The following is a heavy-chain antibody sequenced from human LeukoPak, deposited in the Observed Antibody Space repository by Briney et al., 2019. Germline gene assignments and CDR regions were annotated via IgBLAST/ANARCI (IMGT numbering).Heavy chain of an antibody. CDR3: AKGIYSSGWSYFDY. J-gene: IGHJ4*01. D-gene: IGHD6-19*01. V-gene: IGHV3-23*01. Sequence: HPGGSLRLSCAASGFTFSNSAMSWVRQAPGKGLEWVSTLSGSGITTYYADFVKGRFTISRDNSKNTLYLQMNTLRAEDSALYYCAKGIYSSGWSYFDYWGHGTLVTVSS. CDR2: LSGSGITT. CDR1: GFTFSNSA.